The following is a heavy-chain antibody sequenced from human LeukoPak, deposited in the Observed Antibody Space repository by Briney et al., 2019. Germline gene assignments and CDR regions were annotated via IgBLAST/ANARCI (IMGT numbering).Heavy chain of an antibody. CDR2: INWNGKSI. J-gene: IGHJ3*02. CDR3: ARDRAYSGTWYGYDGFDI. CDR1: GFTFDYYG. D-gene: IGHD6-13*01. V-gene: IGHV3-20*01. Sequence: PGGSLRLSCAASGFTFDYYGMSWVRQAPGKGLEWVAGINWNGKSIGYADSVKGGFTISRDNAKNSLYLQMNSLRGEDTALYHCARDRAYSGTWYGYDGFDIWGQGTMVTVSS.